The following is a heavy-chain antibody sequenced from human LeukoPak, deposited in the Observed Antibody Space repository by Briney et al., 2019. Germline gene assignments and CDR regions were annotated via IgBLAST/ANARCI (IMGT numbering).Heavy chain of an antibody. Sequence: SQTLSLTCTVSGGSISSGGYHWSWIRQHPGKGLEWIGYIYYSGSTYYNPSLKSRVTISVDMSKNQFSLKLSSVTAADTAVYYCARDRMWAHAFDIWGQGTMVTVSS. CDR1: GGSISSGGYH. CDR2: IYYSGST. J-gene: IGHJ3*02. V-gene: IGHV4-31*03. D-gene: IGHD1-26*01. CDR3: ARDRMWAHAFDI.